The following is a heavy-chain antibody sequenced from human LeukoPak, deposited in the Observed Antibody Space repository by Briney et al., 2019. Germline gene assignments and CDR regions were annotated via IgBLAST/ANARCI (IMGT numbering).Heavy chain of an antibody. Sequence: SETLSLTCTVSGGSITSYYWSWIRQPPGKGLEWIAYIYYSGSTKYNPSLKSRVTMSVDTSKNQFSLKVHSATAADTAVYYCASNYYGSGSYSWWGQGTLVTVSS. CDR1: GGSITSYY. CDR2: IYYSGST. J-gene: IGHJ4*02. D-gene: IGHD3-10*01. V-gene: IGHV4-59*01. CDR3: ASNYYGSGSYSW.